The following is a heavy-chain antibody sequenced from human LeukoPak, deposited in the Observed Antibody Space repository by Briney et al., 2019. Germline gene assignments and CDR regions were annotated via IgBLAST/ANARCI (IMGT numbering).Heavy chain of an antibody. J-gene: IGHJ3*02. CDR3: ARPSETGYYRGAFDI. CDR1: GYSFTSYW. CDR2: IYPGDSDT. D-gene: IGHD3-9*01. V-gene: IGHV5-51*01. Sequence: GESLKISCKSSGYSFTSYWIGWVRQMPGKGLEWMGIIYPGDSDTRYSPSFQGQVTISADKSISTAYLQWSSLKASDTAMYYCARPSETGYYRGAFDIWGQGTMVTVSS.